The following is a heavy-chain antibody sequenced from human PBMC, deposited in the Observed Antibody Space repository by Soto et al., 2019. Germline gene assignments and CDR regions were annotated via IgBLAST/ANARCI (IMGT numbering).Heavy chain of an antibody. Sequence: QVHLQESGPGLVKPSETLSLTCTVSGGSVSSDNYYWTWIRQPPGKGLEWIGYIYYSGSNNYNPSLKSRVTIAVDTSKNQFSLTLSSVTAADTAVYYCARDCMVTYYYYLMDVWGQGTTVTVSS. CDR1: GGSVSSDNYY. CDR2: IYYSGSN. CDR3: ARDCMVTYYYYLMDV. D-gene: IGHD5-18*01. J-gene: IGHJ6*02. V-gene: IGHV4-61*01.